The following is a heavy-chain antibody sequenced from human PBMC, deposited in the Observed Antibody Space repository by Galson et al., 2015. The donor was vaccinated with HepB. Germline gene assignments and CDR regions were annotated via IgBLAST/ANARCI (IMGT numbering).Heavy chain of an antibody. CDR2: IIPIFGTA. J-gene: IGHJ1*01. V-gene: IGHV1-69*13. Sequence: SVKVSCKASGGTFSSYAISWVRQAPGQGLEWMGGIIPIFGTANYAQKFQGRVTITADESTSTAYMELSSLRSEDTAVYYCASLRYSSGWYSPMYFQHWGQGTLVTVSS. D-gene: IGHD6-19*01. CDR3: ASLRYSSGWYSPMYFQH. CDR1: GGTFSSYA.